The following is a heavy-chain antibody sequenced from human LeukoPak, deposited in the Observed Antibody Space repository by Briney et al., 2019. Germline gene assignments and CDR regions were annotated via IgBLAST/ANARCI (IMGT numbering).Heavy chain of an antibody. CDR3: AFGMTGTLLFEY. D-gene: IGHD3-9*01. CDR1: GYNFVDYY. J-gene: IGHJ4*02. Sequence: ASVTVSCNASGYNFVDYYMLWVRQASGQGLEWMGWVSPNSGATNYAQKFQGRVSMTRDTSINTVYLELSGLRSDDTAVYYCAFGMTGTLLFEYWGQGTLATLSS. V-gene: IGHV1-2*02. CDR2: VSPNSGAT.